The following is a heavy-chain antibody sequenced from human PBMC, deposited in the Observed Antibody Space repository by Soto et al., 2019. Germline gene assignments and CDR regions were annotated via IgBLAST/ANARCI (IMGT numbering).Heavy chain of an antibody. J-gene: IGHJ4*02. CDR1: GFTFNSYW. D-gene: IGHD7-27*01. V-gene: IGHV3-74*01. Sequence: PGGSVRLSCAASGFTFNSYWIHWVRQAPGKGLVWVSRINSDGSSTSYADSVKGRFTISRDNAKNTLYLQMNSLRAEDTAVYYCASSLLTPFDYWGQGTLVTVSS. CDR2: INSDGSST. CDR3: ASSLLTPFDY.